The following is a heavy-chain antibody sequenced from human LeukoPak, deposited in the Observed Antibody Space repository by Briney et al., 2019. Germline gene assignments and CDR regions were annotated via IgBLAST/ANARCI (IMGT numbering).Heavy chain of an antibody. Sequence: GGSLRLSCATSGFTFSSNWMSWVRRAPGRGLEWVANIKPDGSAEYYAASVKGRFTLSRDNAKNSLYLQMNSLRVEDTAVYYCAKGPLRGTAAAIDYWGQGTLVTVSS. V-gene: IGHV3-7*01. CDR2: IKPDGSAE. D-gene: IGHD2-2*01. CDR3: AKGPLRGTAAAIDY. CDR1: GFTFSSNW. J-gene: IGHJ4*02.